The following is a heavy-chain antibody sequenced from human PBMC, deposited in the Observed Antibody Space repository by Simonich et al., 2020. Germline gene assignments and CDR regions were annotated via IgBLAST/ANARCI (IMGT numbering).Heavy chain of an antibody. CDR3: ARSTTGTTAFDI. V-gene: IGHV1-18*01. CDR2: NSAYNGKT. Sequence: QVQLVQSGAEVKKPGASVKVSCKASGYTFTSCGISWVRQAPGQGLEWMGWNSAYNGKTNNAQKLQGRVTMTTDTSTSTAYMELRSLRSDDTAVYYCARSTTGTTAFDIWGQGTMVTVSS. J-gene: IGHJ3*02. CDR1: GYTFTSCG. D-gene: IGHD1-1*01.